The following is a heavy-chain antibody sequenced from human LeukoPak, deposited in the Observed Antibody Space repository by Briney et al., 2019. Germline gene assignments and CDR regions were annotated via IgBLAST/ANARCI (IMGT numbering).Heavy chain of an antibody. V-gene: IGHV3-23*01. D-gene: IGHD2-8*01. CDR3: AKCMSATGVCLNFDS. J-gene: IGHJ4*02. CDR2: ISGGDSGT. CDR1: GGSFSGYY. Sequence: PSETLSLTCAVYGGSFSGYYWSWIRQPPGKGLQWVSGISGGDSGTYYTDSVRGRFTISRDDSKNTVYLQINSLRAEDTAVYYCAKCMSATGVCLNFDSWGQGILVTVSS.